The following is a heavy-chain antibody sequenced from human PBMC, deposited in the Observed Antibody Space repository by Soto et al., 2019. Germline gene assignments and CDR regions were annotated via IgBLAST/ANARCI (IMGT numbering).Heavy chain of an antibody. CDR2: IYYSGST. CDR3: ARVVSSGYYYHDAFDI. V-gene: IGHV4-30-4*01. D-gene: IGHD3-22*01. J-gene: IGHJ3*02. Sequence: QVQLQESGPGLVKPSQTLSLTCTVSGGSISSGDYYWSWIRQPPGKGLEWIGYIYYSGSTYYNPSLKSRVTISVDTSKNQFSLKLSSVTAADTAVYYCARVVSSGYYYHDAFDIWGQGTMVTVSS. CDR1: GGSISSGDYY.